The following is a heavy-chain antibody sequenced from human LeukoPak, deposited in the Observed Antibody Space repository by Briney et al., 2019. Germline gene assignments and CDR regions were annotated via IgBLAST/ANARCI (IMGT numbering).Heavy chain of an antibody. V-gene: IGHV3-21*01. D-gene: IGHD5-12*01. CDR2: ISSSRSYI. Sequence: PGGSLRLSCAASGFTFSSYSMNWVRQAPGKGLEWVSSISSSRSYIYYADSVKGRFTISRDNAKNSLYLQMNSLRAEDTAVYYCARVDSGYDYIYYWGQGTLVTVSS. CDR1: GFTFSSYS. CDR3: ARVDSGYDYIYY. J-gene: IGHJ4*02.